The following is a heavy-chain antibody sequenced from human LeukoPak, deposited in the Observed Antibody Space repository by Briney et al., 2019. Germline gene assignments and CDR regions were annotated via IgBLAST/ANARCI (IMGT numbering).Heavy chain of an antibody. D-gene: IGHD2-15*01. Sequence: PSETLSLTCAVSGGSISSGGYSWSWIRQPPGKGLEWIGYIYHSGSTYYNPSLKSRVTISVDRSKNQFSLKLSSVTAADTAVYYCAREQGVYCSGGSCYSGWFDPWGQGTLATVSS. J-gene: IGHJ5*02. CDR2: IYHSGST. CDR3: AREQGVYCSGGSCYSGWFDP. V-gene: IGHV4-30-2*01. CDR1: GGSISSGGYS.